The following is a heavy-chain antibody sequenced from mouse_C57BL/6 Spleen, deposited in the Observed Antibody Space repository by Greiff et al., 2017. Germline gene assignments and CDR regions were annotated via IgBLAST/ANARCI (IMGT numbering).Heavy chain of an antibody. V-gene: IGHV1-50*01. Sequence: QVQLQQPGAELVKPGASVKLSCKASGYTFTSYWMPWVQQRPGQGLEWIGEIDPSDSYTNYQQKFKGKATLTVAPSSSTAYMQLSSLTSEDSAVYYCARKDSNYGRYFDVWGTGTTVTVSS. CDR2: IDPSDSYT. CDR3: ARKDSNYGRYFDV. J-gene: IGHJ1*03. D-gene: IGHD2-5*01. CDR1: GYTFTSYW.